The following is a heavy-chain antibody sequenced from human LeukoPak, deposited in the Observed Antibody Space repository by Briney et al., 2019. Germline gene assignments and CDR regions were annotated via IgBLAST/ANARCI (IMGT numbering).Heavy chain of an antibody. D-gene: IGHD3-10*01. V-gene: IGHV1-8*01. CDR3: ARGRLGITMVRGVRTKQYYFDY. CDR1: AYTFTSYD. CDR2: MNPNSGNT. Sequence: ASVKVSCKASAYTFTSYDINWVRQATGQGLEWMGWMNPNSGNTGYAQKFQGRVTMTRNTSISTAYMELSSLRSEDTAVYYCARGRLGITMVRGVRTKQYYFDYWGQGTLVTVSS. J-gene: IGHJ4*02.